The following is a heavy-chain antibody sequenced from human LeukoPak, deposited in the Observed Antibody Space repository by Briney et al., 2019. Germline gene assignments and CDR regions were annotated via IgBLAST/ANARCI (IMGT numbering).Heavy chain of an antibody. D-gene: IGHD2-2*03. Sequence: GESLKISCKGSGYSFTSYWIGWVRQMPGKGLEWMGIIYPCDSDTRYSPSFQGQVTISADKSISTAYLQWSSLKASDTAMYYCARRGALGYCSSTSCYGDNWFDPWGQGTLVTVPS. J-gene: IGHJ5*02. CDR2: IYPCDSDT. V-gene: IGHV5-51*01. CDR3: ARRGALGYCSSTSCYGDNWFDP. CDR1: GYSFTSYW.